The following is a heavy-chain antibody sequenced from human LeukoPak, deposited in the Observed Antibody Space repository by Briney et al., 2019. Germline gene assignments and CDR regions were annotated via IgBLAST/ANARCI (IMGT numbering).Heavy chain of an antibody. CDR3: AGGLGRPDAFDI. J-gene: IGHJ3*02. CDR1: GGSISSYY. CDR2: IYYSGST. D-gene: IGHD3/OR15-3a*01. V-gene: IGHV4-39*01. Sequence: SETLSLTCTVSGGSISSYYWGWIRQPPGKGLEWIGSIYYSGSTYYNPSLKSRVTISVDTSKNQFSLKLSSVTAADTAVYYCAGGLGRPDAFDIWGQGTMVTVSS.